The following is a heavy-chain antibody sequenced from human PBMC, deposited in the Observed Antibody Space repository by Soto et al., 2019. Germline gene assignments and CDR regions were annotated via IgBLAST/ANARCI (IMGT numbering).Heavy chain of an antibody. CDR2: IYFSGGT. CDR3: ARTNAFHI. J-gene: IGHJ3*02. CDR1: GGSISSDY. V-gene: IGHV4-59*01. Sequence: SSETLSLTCTVSGGSISSDYWSWIRQPPGEGLEWIGYIYFSGGTNYNPSLKSRVTISVGRSKNQLSLRLTSVTAADTAVYYCARTNAFHIWGQGTMVTGSS.